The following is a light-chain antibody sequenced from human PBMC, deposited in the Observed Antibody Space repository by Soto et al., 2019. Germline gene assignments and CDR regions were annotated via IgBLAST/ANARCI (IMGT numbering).Light chain of an antibody. J-gene: IGLJ1*01. V-gene: IGLV2-14*01. CDR3: TSYSTSNSYV. Sequence: QSVLTQPASVSGSPGQSITISCTGSSSDVGGYNFVSWYQQHPGKATKLMIYEVSNRPSGVSNRCSCSKSGNTASLTISGLQAEDEADYYCTSYSTSNSYVFGAGTKLTVL. CDR2: EVS. CDR1: SSDVGGYNF.